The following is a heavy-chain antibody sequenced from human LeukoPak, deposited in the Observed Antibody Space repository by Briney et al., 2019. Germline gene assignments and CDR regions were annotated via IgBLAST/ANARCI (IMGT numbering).Heavy chain of an antibody. CDR2: IIPIFGTA. CDR1: GYTFTNHA. J-gene: IGHJ6*02. Sequence: GASVKVSCKTSGYTFTNHAMSWVRQAPGQGPEWMGGIIPIFGTANYAQKFQGRVTITADESTSTAYMELSSLRSEDTAVYYCALYSSSSHDVLKYYYYYGMDVWGQGTTVTVSS. V-gene: IGHV1-69*13. CDR3: ALYSSSSHDVLKYYYYYGMDV. D-gene: IGHD6-13*01.